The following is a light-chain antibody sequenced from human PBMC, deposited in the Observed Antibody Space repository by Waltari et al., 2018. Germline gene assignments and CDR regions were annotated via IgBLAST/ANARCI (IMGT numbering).Light chain of an antibody. V-gene: IGKV1-39*01. Sequence: DIQMTQSPSSLSASVGDRVTITCRASQSISSYLNWYQQKPGKAPKLLIYAASSLQSGVPSRFSCSGSGTDFTLTIISLQPEDFATDYCQQSYSTPYTFVQGTKRVI. J-gene: IGKJ2*01. CDR2: AAS. CDR1: QSISSY. CDR3: QQSYSTPYT.